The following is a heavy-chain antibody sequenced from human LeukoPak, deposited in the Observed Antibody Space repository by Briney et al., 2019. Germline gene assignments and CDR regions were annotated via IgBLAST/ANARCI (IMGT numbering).Heavy chain of an antibody. CDR1: GGSFSGYY. CDR2: INHSGST. Sequence: SETLSLTCAVYGGSFSGYYWSWIRQPPGKGLEWIGEINHSGSTNYNPSLKSRVTISVDRSKNQFALKLSSVTAADTAVYYCARVRGYCSSTSCYGFFDYWGQGTLVTVAS. J-gene: IGHJ4*02. D-gene: IGHD2-2*01. CDR3: ARVRGYCSSTSCYGFFDY. V-gene: IGHV4-34*01.